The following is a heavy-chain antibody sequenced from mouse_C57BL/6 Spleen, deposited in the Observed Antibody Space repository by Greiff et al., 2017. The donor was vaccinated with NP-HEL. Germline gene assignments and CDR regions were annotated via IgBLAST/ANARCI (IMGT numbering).Heavy chain of an antibody. V-gene: IGHV1-39*01. CDR1: GYSFTDYN. J-gene: IGHJ4*01. Sequence: EVQLKESGPELVKPGASVKISCKASGYSFTDYNMNWVKQSNGKSLEWIGVINPNYGTTSYNQKFKGKATLTVDQSSSTAYMQLNSLTSEDSAVYYCARRGYGSRDYYAMDYWGQGTSVTVSS. CDR2: INPNYGTT. CDR3: ARRGYGSRDYYAMDY. D-gene: IGHD1-1*01.